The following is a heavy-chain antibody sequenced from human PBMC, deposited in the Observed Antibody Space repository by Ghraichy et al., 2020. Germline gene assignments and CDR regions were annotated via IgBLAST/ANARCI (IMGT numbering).Heavy chain of an antibody. CDR3: AKCIAVADSSYGMDV. V-gene: IGHV3-23*01. CDR2: ISGSGGST. J-gene: IGHJ6*02. CDR1: GFTFISYA. D-gene: IGHD6-19*01. Sequence: GGSLRLSCAASGFTFISYAMSWVRQAPGKGLEWVSAISGSGGSTYYADSVKGRFTISRNNSMNTLYLQMNSLRAEDTAVYYCAKCIAVADSSYGMDVWGQGTTVTVSS.